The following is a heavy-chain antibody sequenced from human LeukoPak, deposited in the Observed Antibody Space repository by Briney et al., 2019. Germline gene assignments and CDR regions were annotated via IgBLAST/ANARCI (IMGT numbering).Heavy chain of an antibody. D-gene: IGHD4-17*01. CDR1: GFSFSSYA. Sequence: GGSLRLSCVASGFSFSSYAMTWVRQAPEKGREWVSSISSSSSYIYYADSVKGRFTISRDNAKNSLYLQMNSLRDEDTAVYYCARADYGDFTFDYSGQGTLVTVSS. CDR3: ARADYGDFTFDY. CDR2: ISSSSSYI. J-gene: IGHJ4*02. V-gene: IGHV3-21*01.